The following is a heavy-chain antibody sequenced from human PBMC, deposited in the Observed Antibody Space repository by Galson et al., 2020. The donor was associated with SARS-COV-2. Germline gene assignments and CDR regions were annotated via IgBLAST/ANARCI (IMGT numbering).Heavy chain of an antibody. CDR3: AKDFIGSYYYGMDV. J-gene: IGHJ6*02. D-gene: IGHD3-10*01. Sequence: TGGSLRLSCAASGFTFSSYGMHWVRQAPGKGLEWVAVISYDGSNKYYADSVKGRFTISRDNSKNTLYLQMNSLRAEDTVVYYCAKDFIGSYYYGMDVWGQGTTVTVSS. CDR2: ISYDGSNK. V-gene: IGHV3-30*18. CDR1: GFTFSSYG.